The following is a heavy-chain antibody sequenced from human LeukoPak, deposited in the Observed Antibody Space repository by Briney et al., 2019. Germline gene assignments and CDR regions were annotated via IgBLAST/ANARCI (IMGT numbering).Heavy chain of an antibody. Sequence: KPSETLSLTCGVSGYSISSGYYWGWIRQPPGKGLEWIASMYHTGTTYYNPSLKSRVTISVDTSKNQFSLGLTSVTAADTAVYYCTRLKWGDWFDPWGQGTRVTVSS. V-gene: IGHV4-38-2*01. J-gene: IGHJ5*02. CDR1: GYSISSGYY. CDR3: TRLKWGDWFDP. D-gene: IGHD1-26*01. CDR2: MYHTGTT.